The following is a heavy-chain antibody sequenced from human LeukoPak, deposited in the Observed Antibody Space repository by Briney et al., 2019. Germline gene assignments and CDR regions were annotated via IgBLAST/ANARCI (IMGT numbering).Heavy chain of an antibody. CDR1: GFAFSTYA. Sequence: PGRSLRLSCAASGFAFSTYAMHWVRQAPGQGLEWVALIWHDGSHKFYSNSVRGQFTISRDNSKNTVSLQMNNLRPEDTAVYYCARETFGSGSYPDFWGQGTLVTVSS. CDR3: ARETFGSGSYPDF. V-gene: IGHV3-33*01. J-gene: IGHJ4*02. D-gene: IGHD3-10*01. CDR2: IWHDGSHK.